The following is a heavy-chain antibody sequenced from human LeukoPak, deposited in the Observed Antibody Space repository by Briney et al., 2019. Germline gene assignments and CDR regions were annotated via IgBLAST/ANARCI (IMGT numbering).Heavy chain of an antibody. CDR1: GFTFSSYA. J-gene: IGHJ6*02. CDR3: AEGSGWYYYGMDV. D-gene: IGHD6-19*01. CDR2: ISGSGGST. V-gene: IGHV3-23*01. Sequence: GGSLRLSCAASGFTFSSYAMSWVRQAPGKGLEWVSAISGSGGSTYYADSVKGRFTISRDNSKDALYLQMNSLRAEDTAVYYCAEGSGWYYYGMDVWGQGTTVTVSS.